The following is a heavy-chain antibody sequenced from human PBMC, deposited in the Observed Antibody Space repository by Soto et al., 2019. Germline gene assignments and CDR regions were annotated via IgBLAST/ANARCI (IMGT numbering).Heavy chain of an antibody. J-gene: IGHJ6*03. V-gene: IGHV3-30-3*01. CDR3: AKGTTRSYYYYYMDV. D-gene: IGHD1-1*01. CDR1: GFTFSSYA. Sequence: PGGSLRLSCAASGFTFSSYAMHWVRQAPGKGLEWVAVISYDGSNKYYADSVKGRFTISRDNSKNTLYLQMNSLRAEDTAVYYCAKGTTRSYYYYYMDVWGKGTTVTVSS. CDR2: ISYDGSNK.